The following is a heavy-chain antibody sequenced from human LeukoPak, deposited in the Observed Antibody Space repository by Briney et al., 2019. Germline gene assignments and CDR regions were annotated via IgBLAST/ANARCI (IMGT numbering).Heavy chain of an antibody. J-gene: IGHJ3*02. Sequence: PSETLSLTCTFSGGSISGGGYYWAWIRQPPGKGLEWIASIYDTGTSYYNPSLKSRLTISIDTSKNQFSLKLTSVTAADTAVYYCARLGYCSVGSCPLDHDAFDIWGQGTMVTVSS. CDR1: GGSISGGGYY. D-gene: IGHD2-15*01. CDR2: IYDTGTS. CDR3: ARLGYCSVGSCPLDHDAFDI. V-gene: IGHV4-39*07.